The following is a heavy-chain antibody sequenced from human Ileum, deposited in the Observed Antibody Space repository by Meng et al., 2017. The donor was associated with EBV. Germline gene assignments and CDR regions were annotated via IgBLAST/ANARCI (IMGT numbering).Heavy chain of an antibody. CDR1: GGTFRNSA. V-gene: IGHV1-69*01. Sequence: QVQGEQSGAEVKKPGSSVKVSCKASGGTFRNSAISWVRQAPGQGLEWMGGIIPMFGAPDYAQRFQDRVTITADESTSTVYMELNSLRSEDTAVYYCARESGRGYNSDYWGQGTLVTVSS. D-gene: IGHD3-10*01. J-gene: IGHJ4*02. CDR2: IIPMFGAP. CDR3: ARESGRGYNSDY.